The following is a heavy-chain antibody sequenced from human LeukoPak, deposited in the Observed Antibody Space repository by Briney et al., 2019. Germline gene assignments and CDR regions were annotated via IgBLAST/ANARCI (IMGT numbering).Heavy chain of an antibody. J-gene: IGHJ4*02. D-gene: IGHD1-26*01. Sequence: SVKVSCKASGYTFTSYGISWVRQAPGQGLEWMGGIIPIFGTANYAQKFQGRVTITTDKSTSTAYMELSSLRSEDTAVYYCAREGSSGSYLPDYWGQGTLVTVSS. V-gene: IGHV1-69*05. CDR3: AREGSSGSYLPDY. CDR2: IIPIFGTA. CDR1: GYTFTSYG.